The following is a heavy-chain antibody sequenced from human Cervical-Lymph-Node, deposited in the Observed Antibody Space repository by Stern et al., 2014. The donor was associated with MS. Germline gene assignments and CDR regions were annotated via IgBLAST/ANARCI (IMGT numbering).Heavy chain of an antibody. V-gene: IGHV1-3*01. J-gene: IGHJ6*02. CDR3: ARDLKEGNIFYYNGMDV. D-gene: IGHD2/OR15-2a*01. Sequence: QVQLVQSGAEVKKPGASVKVSCKASGYTFTSYAIHWVRQAPGQRPEWMGWINAGNGNTRYSKKFQGRVTFTRDTSASTAYMDLSSLRYEDTAVYYCARDLKEGNIFYYNGMDVWGQGTTVTVSS. CDR2: INAGNGNT. CDR1: GYTFTSYA.